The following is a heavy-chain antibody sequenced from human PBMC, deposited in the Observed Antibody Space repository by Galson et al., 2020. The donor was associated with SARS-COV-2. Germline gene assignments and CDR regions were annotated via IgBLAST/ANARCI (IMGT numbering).Heavy chain of an antibody. Sequence: GGSLRLSCAASGFTFSNYGMSWVRQAPGKGLEWVSGINGAGFNRYYTDSVKGRFTISRDNSQSTLSLEMNNLRAEDTALYHCVKGYDRINYGAYDEWGQGTMVTVSS. J-gene: IGHJ3*01. CDR2: INGAGFNR. CDR1: GFTFSNYG. CDR3: VKGYDRINYGAYDE. D-gene: IGHD3-22*01. V-gene: IGHV3-23*01.